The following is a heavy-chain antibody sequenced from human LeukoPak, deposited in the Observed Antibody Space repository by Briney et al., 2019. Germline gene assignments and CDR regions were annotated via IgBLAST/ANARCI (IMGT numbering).Heavy chain of an antibody. Sequence: PSETPSLTCTVSGGSISDYYWSWIRQTPGEGLEWIGYVYYSGTSTYNPSLKSRVTTSVDSSKNQFSLSLRSVTAADTAVYYCARSLRRRKFDPWGQGTLGTVSS. CDR2: VYYSGTS. CDR1: GGSISDYY. D-gene: IGHD3-16*01. V-gene: IGHV4-59*01. J-gene: IGHJ5*02. CDR3: ARSLRRRKFDP.